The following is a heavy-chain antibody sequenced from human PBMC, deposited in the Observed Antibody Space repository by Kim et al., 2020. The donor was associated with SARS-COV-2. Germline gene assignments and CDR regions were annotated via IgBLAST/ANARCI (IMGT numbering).Heavy chain of an antibody. CDR2: MNPYSGNT. J-gene: IGHJ4*02. Sequence: ASVKVSCKASGYTFTDYDINWVRQATGQGPEWMGWMNPYSGNTGYAQKFQGRVTMTRDTTVNTAYLDLSGQRSDDRAVYYCARGDRYCRSSICYNYWGQGTLVTVSS. V-gene: IGHV1-8*01. D-gene: IGHD2-2*02. CDR1: GYTFTDYD. CDR3: ARGDRYCRSSICYNY.